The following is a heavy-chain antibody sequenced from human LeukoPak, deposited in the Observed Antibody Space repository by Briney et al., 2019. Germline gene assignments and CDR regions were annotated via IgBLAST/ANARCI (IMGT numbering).Heavy chain of an antibody. D-gene: IGHD3-22*01. CDR1: GFTFNSYG. CDR3: GRDVSDTVVVITNNFDF. CDR2: IRHDGTNK. Sequence: PGGSLRLSCAASGFTFNSYGMHWVHRAPGKGLEWVTFIRHDGTNKYYADSVKGRFTISRDNSKNTLFLQMSSLRVEDTAVYYCGRDVSDTVVVITNNFDFWGQGTLVTVSS. J-gene: IGHJ4*02. V-gene: IGHV3-30*02.